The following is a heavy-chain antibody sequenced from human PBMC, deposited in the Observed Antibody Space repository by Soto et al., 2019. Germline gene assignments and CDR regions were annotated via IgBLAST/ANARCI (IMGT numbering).Heavy chain of an antibody. J-gene: IGHJ4*02. CDR1: GYTFTSYD. Sequence: QVPVVQSGAAVKKPGASVKVSCKASGYTFTSYDINWVRQAAGQGLEWMGWMNPDSGNTGYAQRFQGRVTMTRNTSISAAYMELTGLSSEDTAVYYCASRILSYGGFDYWGQGTLVTVSS. CDR2: MNPDSGNT. D-gene: IGHD5-18*01. CDR3: ASRILSYGGFDY. V-gene: IGHV1-8*01.